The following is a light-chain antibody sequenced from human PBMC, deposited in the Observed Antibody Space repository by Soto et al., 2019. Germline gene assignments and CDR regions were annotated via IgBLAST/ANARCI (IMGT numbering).Light chain of an antibody. CDR3: QQRSNWPIT. CDR2: GVS. V-gene: IGKV3D-20*02. J-gene: IGKJ5*01. CDR1: QSVNTKY. Sequence: EIVLTQSPGTLSLPPGERATLSCRASQSVNTKYLAWYQQKPGQAPRLLIYGVSSRATDIPARFSGSGSGTDFTLTISSLEPEDFALYYCQQRSNWPITFGQGTRLEIK.